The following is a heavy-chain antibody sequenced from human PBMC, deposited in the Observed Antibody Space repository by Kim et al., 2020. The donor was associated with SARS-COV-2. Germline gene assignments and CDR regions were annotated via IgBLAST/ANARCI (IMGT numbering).Heavy chain of an antibody. D-gene: IGHD5-12*01. CDR1: GFTFSDHY. J-gene: IGHJ6*02. V-gene: IGHV3-72*01. CDR3: ARESSGWRLRFSLECCYYYYGMDV. CDR2: TRNKANSYTT. Sequence: GGSLRLSCASSGFTFSDHYMDWVRQAPGKGLEWVGRTRNKANSYTTEYAASVKGRFTISRDDSKNSLYLQMNSLKTEDTAVYYCARESSGWRLRFSLECCYYYYGMDVWGQGTTVTVSS.